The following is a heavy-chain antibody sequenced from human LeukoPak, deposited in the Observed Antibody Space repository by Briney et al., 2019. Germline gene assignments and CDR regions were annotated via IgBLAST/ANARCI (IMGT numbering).Heavy chain of an antibody. D-gene: IGHD4-17*01. Sequence: PSETLSLTCTVSGSSISSYYWSWIRQPAGKGLEWIGRIYTSGSTNYNPSLKSRVTMSVDTSKNQFSLKLSSVTAADTAVYYCARDRPYGAYWYFDLWGRGTLVTVSS. CDR2: IYTSGST. V-gene: IGHV4-4*07. J-gene: IGHJ2*01. CDR3: ARDRPYGAYWYFDL. CDR1: GSSISSYY.